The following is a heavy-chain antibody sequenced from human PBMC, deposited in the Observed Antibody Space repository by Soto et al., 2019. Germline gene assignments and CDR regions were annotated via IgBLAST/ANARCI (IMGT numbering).Heavy chain of an antibody. CDR3: ARDLAHFASGSCYAKWDS. CDR1: GASISNDDSC. J-gene: IGHJ4*02. Sequence: QVQLQESGPGLVQPSQTLSLTCTVSGASISNDDSCWSWSRQPPGKGLEWIGFIYYSGTYYNPSLKSRAPISEDASKNHFFLMLMSVTSADTAVYYCARDLAHFASGSCYAKWDSWGQGTLVTVSS. D-gene: IGHD2-15*01. CDR2: IYYSGT. V-gene: IGHV4-30-4*01.